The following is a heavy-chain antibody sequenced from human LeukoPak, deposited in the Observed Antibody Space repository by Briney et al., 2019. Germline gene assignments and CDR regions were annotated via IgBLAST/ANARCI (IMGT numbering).Heavy chain of an antibody. Sequence: GGSLRLPCAASGFTFSDYYMSWIRQAPGKGLGWVSYISSSGSTIYYADSVKGRFTISRDNAKNSLYLQMNSLRAEDTAVYYCARDRGSSIPYYYGMDVWGQGTTVTVSS. V-gene: IGHV3-11*01. J-gene: IGHJ6*02. CDR3: ARDRGSSIPYYYGMDV. CDR2: ISSSGSTI. CDR1: GFTFSDYY. D-gene: IGHD6-6*01.